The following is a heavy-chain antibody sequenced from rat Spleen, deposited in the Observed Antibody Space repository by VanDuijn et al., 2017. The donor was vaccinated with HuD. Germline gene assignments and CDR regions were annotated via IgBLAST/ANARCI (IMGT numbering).Heavy chain of an antibody. Sequence: QVQLKESGPGLVQPSQTLSLTCTVSGFSLTNNGVSWVRQPPGKDLEWMGVIWSGGGTDYNSVFKSRLSISRDTSKSQVILKMNSLQTDDTAIYFCTRSYGGYTQHWFAYWGQGTLVTVSS. CDR1: GFSLTNNG. J-gene: IGHJ3*01. CDR2: IWSGGGT. D-gene: IGHD1-11*01. V-gene: IGHV2-1*01. CDR3: TRSYGGYTQHWFAY.